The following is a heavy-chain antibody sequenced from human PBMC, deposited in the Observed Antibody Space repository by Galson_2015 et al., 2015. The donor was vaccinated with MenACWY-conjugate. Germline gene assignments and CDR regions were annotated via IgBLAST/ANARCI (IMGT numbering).Heavy chain of an antibody. Sequence: SLRLSCAASGFTFSAYNMNWVRQAPGKGLEWISFISRSSDSIHYAGSFKGRFTIARDNTKNSLSLLMNGLRVEDTAVYYCLSSGSQPGHYWGQGTLVTVSS. V-gene: IGHV3-48*04. J-gene: IGHJ4*02. CDR2: ISRSSDSI. CDR3: LSSGSQPGHY. CDR1: GFTFSAYN. D-gene: IGHD3-22*01.